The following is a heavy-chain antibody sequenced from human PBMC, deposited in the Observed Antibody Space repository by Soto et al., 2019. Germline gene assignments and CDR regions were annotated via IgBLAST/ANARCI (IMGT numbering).Heavy chain of an antibody. D-gene: IGHD5-12*01. CDR1: GYTFSSYV. V-gene: IGHV1-18*01. Sequence: ASVKVSCKASGYTFSSYVISCRRQAPGQGLEWMGWISAYNGNTNYAQKLQGRVTMTTDTSTSTAYMELRSLRSDDTAVYYCARDGGYTSDYWGQGTLVTVSS. J-gene: IGHJ4*02. CDR3: ARDGGYTSDY. CDR2: ISAYNGNT.